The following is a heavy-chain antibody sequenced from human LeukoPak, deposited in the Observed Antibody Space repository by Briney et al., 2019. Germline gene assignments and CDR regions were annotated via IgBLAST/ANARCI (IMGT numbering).Heavy chain of an antibody. CDR1: GGTFSSYA. CDR2: IIPILGIA. CDR3: ASLLGYYYDSSGYPGVDY. D-gene: IGHD3-22*01. Sequence: GASVKVSCKASGGTFSSYAISWVRQAPGQGLEWMGRIIPILGIANYAQKFQGRVTITADKSTSTAYMELSSLRSEDTAVYYCASLLGYYYDSSGYPGVDYWGQGTLVTVSS. J-gene: IGHJ4*02. V-gene: IGHV1-69*04.